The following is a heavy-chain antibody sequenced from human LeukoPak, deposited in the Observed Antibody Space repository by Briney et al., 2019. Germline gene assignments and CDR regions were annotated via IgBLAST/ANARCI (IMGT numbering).Heavy chain of an antibody. J-gene: IGHJ4*02. V-gene: IGHV3-7*01. CDR1: GFTFSNYW. CDR3: ARDSGFRSVDF. D-gene: IGHD3-10*01. Sequence: PGGSLRLSCAASGFTFSNYWMTWVRQVPGKGLEWLAQIKEDGSEKNFVDSVRGRFAISRDNAKNSLYLQMNSLRAEDTAVYYCARDSGFRSVDFWGQGTLVSVSS. CDR2: IKEDGSEK.